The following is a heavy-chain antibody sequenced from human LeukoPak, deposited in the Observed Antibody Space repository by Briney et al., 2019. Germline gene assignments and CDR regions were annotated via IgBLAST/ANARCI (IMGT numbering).Heavy chain of an antibody. J-gene: IGHJ5*02. V-gene: IGHV4-59*01. Sequence: PSETLSLTCTVSGGSISSYYWSWIRQPPGKGVEWIGYIYYSGSTNYNPSLKSRVTISVDTSKNQFSLKLSSVTAADTAVYYCARVLLSSGWFDPWGQGTLVTVSS. CDR2: IYYSGST. CDR1: GGSISSYY. CDR3: ARVLLSSGWFDP. D-gene: IGHD2-2*01.